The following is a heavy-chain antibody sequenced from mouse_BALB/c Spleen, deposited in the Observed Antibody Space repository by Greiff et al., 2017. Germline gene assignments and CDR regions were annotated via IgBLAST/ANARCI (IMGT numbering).Heavy chain of an antibody. Sequence: EVQVVESGGGLVQPGGSRKLSCAASGFTFGSFGMHWVRQAPEKGLEWVAYISSGSSTIYYADTVKGRFTISRDNPKNTLFLQMTSLRSEDTAMYYCARSNGNYYAMDYWGQGTSVTVSS. CDR3: ARSNGNYYAMDY. V-gene: IGHV5-17*02. CDR1: GFTFGSFG. D-gene: IGHD2-1*01. CDR2: ISSGSSTI. J-gene: IGHJ4*01.